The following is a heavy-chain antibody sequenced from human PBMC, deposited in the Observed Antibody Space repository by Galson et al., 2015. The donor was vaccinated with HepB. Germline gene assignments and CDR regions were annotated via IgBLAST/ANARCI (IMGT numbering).Heavy chain of an antibody. Sequence: SVKVSCRASGYTFTDHYIHWVRQAPGQELQWMGRISPKSGATNYPQKLQGRVTMTSDTSISTAYMELNRLNSDDTAVYYCARGSSDWFRFDPWGQGTLVTVSS. CDR2: ISPKSGAT. CDR1: GYTFTDHY. D-gene: IGHD6-25*01. J-gene: IGHJ5*02. V-gene: IGHV1-2*06. CDR3: ARGSSDWFRFDP.